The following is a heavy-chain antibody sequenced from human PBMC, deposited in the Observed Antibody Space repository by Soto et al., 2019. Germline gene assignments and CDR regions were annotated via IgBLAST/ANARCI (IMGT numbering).Heavy chain of an antibody. D-gene: IGHD3-9*01. V-gene: IGHV3-33*01. CDR2: IWYDGSNK. CDR3: ARGSPNYDILTGYFGPFEYYFDY. Sequence: SLRLSCAAAWFTFNNYCIHRVRQAPCKGLEWVAVIWYDGSNKYYADSVKGRFTISRDNSKNTLYLQMNSLRAEDTAVYYCARGSPNYDILTGYFGPFEYYFDYWGQGTLVTVSS. CDR1: WFTFNNYC. J-gene: IGHJ4*02.